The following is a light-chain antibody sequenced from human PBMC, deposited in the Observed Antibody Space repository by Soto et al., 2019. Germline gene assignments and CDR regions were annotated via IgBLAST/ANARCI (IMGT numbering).Light chain of an antibody. CDR3: QQYNSYSEA. Sequence: DIQMTQSPSTLSASVGDRVTITCRASQSISSWLAXYQRKPGKAPKLLIYKASSLESGAPSRFRGSGSGTEFTLTISSLQPDDFATYYCQQYNSYSEAFGQGTKVDIK. CDR2: KAS. J-gene: IGKJ1*01. CDR1: QSISSW. V-gene: IGKV1-5*03.